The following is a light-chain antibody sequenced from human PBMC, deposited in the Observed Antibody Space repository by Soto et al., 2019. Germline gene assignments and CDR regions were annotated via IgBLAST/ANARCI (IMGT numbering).Light chain of an antibody. CDR2: DAS. Sequence: DIQMTQSPSTLSAALGDRVTITCRASQSLVRRLAWYQQKSGKAPKLLIHDASTLESGVPSRFSGSGSGTEFALTISSLQPEDFAIYYCQQYSSCPITFGPGTKLEIK. V-gene: IGKV1-5*01. J-gene: IGKJ3*01. CDR1: QSLVRR. CDR3: QQYSSCPIT.